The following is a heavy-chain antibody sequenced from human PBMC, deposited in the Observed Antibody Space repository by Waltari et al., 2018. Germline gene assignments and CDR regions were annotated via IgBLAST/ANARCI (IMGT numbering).Heavy chain of an antibody. CDR1: GYSISSGYY. J-gene: IGHJ5*02. Sequence: QVQLQESGPGLVTPSETLSLTCAVSGYSISSGYYWGWIRQPPGKGLEWIGSIYHSGSTYYNPSLKSRVTISVDTSKNQFSLKLSSVTAADTAVYYCARLHPSAWFDPWGQGTLVTVSS. V-gene: IGHV4-38-2*01. CDR3: ARLHPSAWFDP. CDR2: IYHSGST.